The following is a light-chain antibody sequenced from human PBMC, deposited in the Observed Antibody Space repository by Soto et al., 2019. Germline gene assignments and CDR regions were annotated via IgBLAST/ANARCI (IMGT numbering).Light chain of an antibody. CDR1: QGLGSR. CDR2: DAS. CDR3: QPYHGWVKA. Sequence: EIVMTQSPATLSVSPGGTATLSCRASQGLGSRLAWYQQKPGQAPRLPIYDASTRATGVPDRFSGSESETEFTLTISSLQSEDFAVYYCQPYHGWVKAFGQGTKLEIK. V-gene: IGKV3-15*01. J-gene: IGKJ2*01.